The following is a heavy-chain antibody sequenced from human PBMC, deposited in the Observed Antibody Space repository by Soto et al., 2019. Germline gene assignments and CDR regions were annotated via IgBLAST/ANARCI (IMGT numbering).Heavy chain of an antibody. Sequence: SETLSLTCTVSGGSISSYYWSWIRKSAGKGLEWIGRIYATGTTDYNPSLKSRVMMSVDTSKKQFSLKLRSVTAADTAVYYCVRDGTKTLRDWFDPWGQGISVTVSS. CDR3: VRDGTKTLRDWFDP. V-gene: IGHV4-4*07. D-gene: IGHD1-1*01. J-gene: IGHJ5*02. CDR2: IYATGTT. CDR1: GGSISSYY.